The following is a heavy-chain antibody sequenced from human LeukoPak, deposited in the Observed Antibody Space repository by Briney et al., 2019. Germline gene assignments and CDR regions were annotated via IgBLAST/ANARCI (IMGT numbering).Heavy chain of an antibody. J-gene: IGHJ4*02. CDR1: GFTFSSYG. V-gene: IGHV3-33*01. D-gene: IGHD3-16*01. Sequence: PGRSLRLSCAASGFTFSSYGMHWVRQAPGKGPEWVAVIWYDGSNKYYADSVKGRFTISRDNSKNTLYLQMNSLRAEDTAVYYCARSLGGYGPFDYWGQGTLVTASS. CDR3: ARSLGGYGPFDY. CDR2: IWYDGSNK.